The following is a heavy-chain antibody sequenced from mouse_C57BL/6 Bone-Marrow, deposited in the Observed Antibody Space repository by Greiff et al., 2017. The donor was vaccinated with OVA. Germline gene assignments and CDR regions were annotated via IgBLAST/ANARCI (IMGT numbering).Heavy chain of an antibody. CDR2: ISYDGSN. J-gene: IGHJ4*01. CDR3: ARGRRGDDMDY. CDR1: GYSITSGYY. V-gene: IGHV3-6*01. Sequence: VQLKESGPGLVKPSQSLSLTCSVTGYSITSGYYWNWIRQFPGNKLEWMGYISYDGSNNYNPSFKNRISITRDTSKNQVFLKLSSDTTDDTATYCCARGRRGDDMDYWGQGTSVTVSS.